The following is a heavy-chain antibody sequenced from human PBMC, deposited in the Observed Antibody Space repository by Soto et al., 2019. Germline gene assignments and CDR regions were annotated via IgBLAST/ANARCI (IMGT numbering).Heavy chain of an antibody. CDR3: ASGAISSTIFGVVTPHAFDI. CDR2: IYYSGST. V-gene: IGHV4-31*02. J-gene: IGHJ3*02. CDR1: GGSISSGGYY. Sequence: LCGGSISSGGYYWSWIRQHPGKGLEWLGYIYYSGSTYYNPSLKSRVTISVDTSKNQFSLKLSSVTAADTAVYYCASGAISSTIFGVVTPHAFDIWGQGTMVTVSS. D-gene: IGHD3-3*01.